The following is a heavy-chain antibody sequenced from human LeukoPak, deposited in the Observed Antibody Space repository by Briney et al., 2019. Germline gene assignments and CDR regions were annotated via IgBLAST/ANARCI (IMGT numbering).Heavy chain of an antibody. D-gene: IGHD5-18*01. CDR2: IYHSGST. V-gene: IGHV4-38-2*02. J-gene: IGHJ6*03. CDR3: ARRGYSYGPRYYYYMDV. CDR1: GYSISSGYY. Sequence: SETLSLTCTVSGYSISSGYYWGWLRQPPGRGLEWIGTIYHSGSTYYNPSLKSRVTISVDTSKNQFSLKLSSVTAADTAVYYCARRGYSYGPRYYYYMDVWGKGTTVTVSS.